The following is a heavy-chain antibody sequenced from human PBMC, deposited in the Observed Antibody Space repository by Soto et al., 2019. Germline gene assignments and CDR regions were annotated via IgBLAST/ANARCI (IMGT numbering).Heavy chain of an antibody. CDR2: IYYSGST. CDR3: ARGRALYSNYDS. CDR1: GGSISSGDYF. J-gene: IGHJ5*01. V-gene: IGHV4-31*03. Sequence: QVQLQESGPGLVKPSQTLSLTCTVSGGSISSGDYFWSWIRQYQGKGLEWIGYIYYSGSTYYNPSRXPXXTISLDTSKSQFSLTLSSMTAADTAVYYCARGRALYSNYDSWGQGTLVTVSS. D-gene: IGHD4-4*01.